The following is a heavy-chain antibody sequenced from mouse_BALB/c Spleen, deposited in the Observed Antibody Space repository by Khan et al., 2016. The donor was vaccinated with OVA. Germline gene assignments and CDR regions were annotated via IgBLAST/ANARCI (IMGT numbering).Heavy chain of an antibody. CDR2: INPSTGYT. Sequence: VQLQQSGAELAKPGASVKMSCKASGYTFINYWILWIKQRPGQGLEWIGYINPSTGYTEYNQNFKDKATLTADISSSTAYMQLSSLTSEDSAVYYCAGRCLRGDFDYWGQGTTLTVSS. V-gene: IGHV1-7*01. J-gene: IGHJ2*01. CDR1: GYTFINYW. D-gene: IGHD1-1*01. CDR3: AGRCLRGDFDY.